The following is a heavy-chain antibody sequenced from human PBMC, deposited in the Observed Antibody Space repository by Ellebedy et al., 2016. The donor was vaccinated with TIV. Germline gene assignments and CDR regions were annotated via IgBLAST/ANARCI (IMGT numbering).Heavy chain of an antibody. D-gene: IGHD3-22*01. V-gene: IGHV3-48*03. Sequence: PGGSLRLSCAASAFTFDPYDMNWVRQAPGKGLEWVACISGSTTNIYYADSVKGRFTVSRDNAKNSRYLQMTSLRAEDTAVYYCARGFGVIVVGDGFDAWGQGTMVTVSS. CDR2: ISGSTTNI. CDR3: ARGFGVIVVGDGFDA. CDR1: AFTFDPYD. J-gene: IGHJ3*01.